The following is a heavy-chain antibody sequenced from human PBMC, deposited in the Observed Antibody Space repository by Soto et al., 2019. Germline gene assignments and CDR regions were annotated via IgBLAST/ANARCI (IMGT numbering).Heavy chain of an antibody. CDR2: ISATGGST. D-gene: IGHD3-16*02. CDR1: VFTFASYV. J-gene: IGHJ4*02. Sequence: GWSLRLSCACSVFTFASYVMTWVRQAPGKGLEWVSSISATGGSTYYAGSVKGRFTISRDNSKNTLYLQMNSLRAEDTAIYYCANAEHPRRSIGFDYWGQGTLVTVSS. V-gene: IGHV3-23*01. CDR3: ANAEHPRRSIGFDY.